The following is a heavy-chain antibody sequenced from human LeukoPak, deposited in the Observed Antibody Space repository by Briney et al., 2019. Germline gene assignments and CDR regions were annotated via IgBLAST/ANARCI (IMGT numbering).Heavy chain of an antibody. CDR1: GFTFSSYG. J-gene: IGHJ6*04. Sequence: GGSLRLSCAASGFTFSSYGMHWVRQAPGKGLEWVAVISYDGSNKYYADSVKGRFTISRDNSKNTLYLQMNSLGAEDTAVYYCAKDQTRNYYYGMDVWGKGTTVTVSS. CDR3: AKDQTRNYYYGMDV. V-gene: IGHV3-30*18. CDR2: ISYDGSNK.